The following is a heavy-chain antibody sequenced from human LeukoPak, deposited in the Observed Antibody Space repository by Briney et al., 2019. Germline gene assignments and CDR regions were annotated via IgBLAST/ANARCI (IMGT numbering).Heavy chain of an antibody. CDR1: SGSISSGGYY. D-gene: IGHD6-13*01. J-gene: IGHJ3*02. CDR3: ARGKAPGIAAAGDAFDI. CDR2: IYSGGST. V-gene: IGHV3-53*01. Sequence: ETLSLTCTVSSGSISSGGYYWSWVRQAPGKGLEWVSVIYSGGSTYYADSVKGRFTISRDNSKNTLYLQMNSLRAEDTAVYYCARGKAPGIAAAGDAFDIWGQGTMVTVSS.